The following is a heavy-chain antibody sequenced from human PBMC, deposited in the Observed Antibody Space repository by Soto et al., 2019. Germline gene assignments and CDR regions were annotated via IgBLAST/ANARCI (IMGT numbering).Heavy chain of an antibody. CDR3: AGEPVSGPQAHTVDI. V-gene: IGHV4-59*01. D-gene: IGHD6-19*01. Sequence: QVQLQESGPGLVKPSETLSLTCTVSGGSISSYYWTWIRQPPGERLEWIGYVSYSGATNYNPSLKTRRSISVGTSTDQLALTLTSVTAADTAVYYCAGEPVSGPQAHTVDIWGQGTMVTVSS. CDR2: VSYSGAT. J-gene: IGHJ3*02. CDR1: GGSISSYY.